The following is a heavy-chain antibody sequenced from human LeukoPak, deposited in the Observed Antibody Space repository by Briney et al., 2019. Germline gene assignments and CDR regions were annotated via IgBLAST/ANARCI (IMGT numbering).Heavy chain of an antibody. D-gene: IGHD3-22*01. Sequence: GASVKVSCKTSGYTFTGYYIHWARQAPGQGLEWVGWINPNTGGTNSAQKFEGRVTMTRDTSIRTVNLDLSGLRSDDTAVYYCARLDRYSSGYDFWGQGTLVTVSS. J-gene: IGHJ4*02. CDR2: INPNTGGT. V-gene: IGHV1-2*02. CDR1: GYTFTGYY. CDR3: ARLDRYSSGYDF.